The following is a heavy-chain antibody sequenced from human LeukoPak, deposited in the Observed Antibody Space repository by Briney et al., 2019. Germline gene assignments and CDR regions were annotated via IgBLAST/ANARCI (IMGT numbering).Heavy chain of an antibody. J-gene: IGHJ5*02. Sequence: PSETLSLTCTVSGGSISSGSYYWSWIRQPAGKGLEWIGSIYHSGSTYYNPSLKSRVTISVDTSKNQFSLKVRSVTAADTAVYFCARVRAVAGTPFDPWGQGTLVTVSS. CDR3: ARVRAVAGTPFDP. V-gene: IGHV4-39*07. CDR2: IYHSGST. CDR1: GGSISSGSYY. D-gene: IGHD6-19*01.